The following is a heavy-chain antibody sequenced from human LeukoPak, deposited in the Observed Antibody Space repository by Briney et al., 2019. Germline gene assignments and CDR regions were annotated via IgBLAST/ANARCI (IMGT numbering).Heavy chain of an antibody. CDR3: ARDTSWQQLDAFDI. CDR1: GYTSTGYY. Sequence: ASVKVSCKASGYTSTGYYMHWVRQAPGQGLEWMGWINPNSGGTNYAQKFQGRVTMTRDTSISTAYMELSRLRSDDTAVYYCARDTSWQQLDAFDIWGQGTMVTVSS. V-gene: IGHV1-2*02. J-gene: IGHJ3*02. D-gene: IGHD6-13*01. CDR2: INPNSGGT.